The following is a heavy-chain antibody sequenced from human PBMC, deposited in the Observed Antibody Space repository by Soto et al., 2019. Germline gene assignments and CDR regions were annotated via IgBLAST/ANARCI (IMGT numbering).Heavy chain of an antibody. CDR1: GYIFTNHN. CDR3: ALTKGDV. Sequence: QIQLVQSGAEVKKPGASVKVSCKTSGYIFTNHNITWVRQAPGQGLEWMGWISAYDGNTDYAQKVQGRVTMTTDTSTSTAYMELRSLTSDDTAIYYCALTKGDVWGQGTTGTVSS. D-gene: IGHD1-1*01. J-gene: IGHJ6*02. CDR2: ISAYDGNT. V-gene: IGHV1-18*01.